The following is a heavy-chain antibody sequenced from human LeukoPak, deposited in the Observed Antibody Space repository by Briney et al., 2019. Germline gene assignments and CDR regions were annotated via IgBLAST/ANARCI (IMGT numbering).Heavy chain of an antibody. V-gene: IGHV4-59*08. CDR2: IYYSGST. CDR1: GGSISSYH. J-gene: IGHJ4*02. D-gene: IGHD5-18*01. CDR3: ARHETALFDY. Sequence: SETLSLTCTVSGGSISSYHWSWIRQPPGKGLEWIGYIYYSGSTNYIPSLKSRVTISVDTSKNQFSLKLSSVTAADTAVYYCARHETALFDYWGQGTLVTVSS.